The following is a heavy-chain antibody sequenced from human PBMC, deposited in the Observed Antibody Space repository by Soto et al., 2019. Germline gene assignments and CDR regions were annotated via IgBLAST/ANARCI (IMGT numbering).Heavy chain of an antibody. CDR2: IKQDGSEK. CDR3: ARPIERYWRSTSCYPSGFDP. D-gene: IGHD2-2*01. V-gene: IGHV3-7*01. Sequence: EVQLVESGGGLVQPGGSLRLSCAASGFTCSSYWMSWVRQAPGKGLECVANIKQDGSEKYYVDSVKGRFAISTDNAKNSLYLQMNSLRAEDADVYYCARPIERYWRSTSCYPSGFDPWGQGPLVTVSS. CDR1: GFTCSSYW. J-gene: IGHJ5*02.